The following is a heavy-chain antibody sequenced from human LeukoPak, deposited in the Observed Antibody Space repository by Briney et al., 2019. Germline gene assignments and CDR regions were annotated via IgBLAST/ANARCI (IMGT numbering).Heavy chain of an antibody. CDR2: IIPILGIV. V-gene: IGHV1-69*04. CDR1: GGTFSSYA. CDR3: ARGPDTATPFDY. J-gene: IGHJ4*02. Sequence: SVKVSCKASGGTFSSYAISWVRQAPGQGLEWMGRIIPILGIVNYAQKFQGRVTITADKSTSTAYMELSSLRSEDTAVYYCARGPDTATPFDYWGQGTLVTVSS. D-gene: IGHD5-18*01.